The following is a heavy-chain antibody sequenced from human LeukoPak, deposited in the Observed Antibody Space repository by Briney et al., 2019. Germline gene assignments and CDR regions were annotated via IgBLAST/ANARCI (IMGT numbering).Heavy chain of an antibody. Sequence: SETLSLTCTVSGVSISSYYWSWIRQPAGKGLEWIGRIYTSGSTNYNPSLKSRVTMSVDTSKNQFSLKLSSVTAADTAVYYCARAIAVAGYNWFDPWGQGTLVTVSS. CDR2: IYTSGST. D-gene: IGHD6-19*01. CDR1: GVSISSYY. CDR3: ARAIAVAGYNWFDP. J-gene: IGHJ5*02. V-gene: IGHV4-4*07.